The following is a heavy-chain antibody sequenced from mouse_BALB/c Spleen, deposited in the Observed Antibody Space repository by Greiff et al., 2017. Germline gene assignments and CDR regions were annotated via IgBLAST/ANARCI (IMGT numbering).Heavy chain of an antibody. J-gene: IGHJ1*01. CDR1: GYSITSGYY. CDR3: ASSTMIAYWYFDV. V-gene: IGHV3-6*02. CDR2: ISYDGSN. Sequence: EVQLQESGPGLVKPSQSLSLTCSVTGYSITSGYYWNWIRQFPGNKLEWMGYISYDGSNNYNPSLKNRISITRDTSKNQFFLKLNSVTTEDTATYYCASSTMIAYWYFDVWGAGTTVTVSS. D-gene: IGHD2-4*01.